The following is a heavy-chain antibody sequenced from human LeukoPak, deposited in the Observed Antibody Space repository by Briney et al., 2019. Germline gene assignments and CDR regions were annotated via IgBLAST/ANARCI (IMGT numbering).Heavy chain of an antibody. CDR2: ISPSGGST. J-gene: IGHJ4*02. D-gene: IGHD6-6*01. CDR3: AIDSSRVSRGDY. V-gene: IGHV1-46*01. CDR1: GYTFTSNY. Sequence: ASVKVSCKAFGYTFTSNYMHWVRQAPGQGPEWMGVISPSGGSTTYAQKFQGRVTMTEDTSTDTAYMELSSLRSEDAAVYYCAIDSSRVSRGDYWGQGTLVTVSS.